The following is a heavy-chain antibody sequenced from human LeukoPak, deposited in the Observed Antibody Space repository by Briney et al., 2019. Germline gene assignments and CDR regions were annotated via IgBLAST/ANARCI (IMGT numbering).Heavy chain of an antibody. CDR2: MNQDGSEK. J-gene: IGHJ4*02. Sequence: GGSLRLSCAASGFTFSTYWMSWVRQAPGKGLEWVANMNQDGSEKYYVDSVKGRFTISRDNSKNTLYLQMNSLRAEDTAVYYCAKVGDRQWLASRKFDYWGQGTLVTVSS. CDR3: AKVGDRQWLASRKFDY. D-gene: IGHD6-19*01. V-gene: IGHV3-7*03. CDR1: GFTFSTYW.